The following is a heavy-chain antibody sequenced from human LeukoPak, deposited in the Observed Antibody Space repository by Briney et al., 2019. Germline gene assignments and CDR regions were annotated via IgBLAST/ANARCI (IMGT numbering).Heavy chain of an antibody. Sequence: SQILSLTCAVSGGSISSGGYSWSWIRQPPGKGLEWIGYIYHSGSTYYNPSLKSRVTISVDRSKNQFSLKLSSVTAADTAVYYCARSGNLGFDIWGQGTMVTVSS. J-gene: IGHJ3*02. D-gene: IGHD3-10*01. CDR2: IYHSGST. V-gene: IGHV4-30-2*01. CDR1: GGSISSGGYS. CDR3: ARSGNLGFDI.